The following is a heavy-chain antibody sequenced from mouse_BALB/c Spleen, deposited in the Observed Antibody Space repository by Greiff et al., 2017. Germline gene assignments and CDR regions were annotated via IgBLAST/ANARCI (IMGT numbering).Heavy chain of an antibody. CDR3: ARSGIYYGNFDY. CDR1: GFNIKDYY. CDR2: IDPENGDT. D-gene: IGHD2-1*01. J-gene: IGHJ2*01. Sequence: EVQLQQSGAELVRSGASVKLSCTASGFNIKDYYMHWVKQRPEQGLEWIGWIDPENGDTEYAPKFQGKATMTADTSSNTAYLQLSSLTSEDTAVYYCARSGIYYGNFDYWGQGTTLTVSS. V-gene: IGHV14-4*02.